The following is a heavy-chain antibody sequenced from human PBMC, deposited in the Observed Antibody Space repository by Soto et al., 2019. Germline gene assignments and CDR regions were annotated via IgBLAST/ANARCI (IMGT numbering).Heavy chain of an antibody. V-gene: IGHV2-70*01. CDR2: IDWDDDK. Sequence: SGPTRVNPTQNLTLTCTFSGFSLSTSGMCVSWIRQPPGKALEWLALIDWDDDKYYSTSLKTRLTISKDTSKNQVVLTMTNMDPVDTATYYCARISHLRFLEWDGWLDPWGQGTLVTVSS. CDR1: GFSLSTSGMC. CDR3: ARISHLRFLEWDGWLDP. D-gene: IGHD3-3*01. J-gene: IGHJ5*02.